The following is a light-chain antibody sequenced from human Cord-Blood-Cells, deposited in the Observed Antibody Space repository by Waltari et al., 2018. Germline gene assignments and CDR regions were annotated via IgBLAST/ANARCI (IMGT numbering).Light chain of an antibody. CDR3: QQYGSSPWT. CDR1: QSVSSSY. Sequence: EIVLTQSPGTLSLSPEERATLSCRASQSVSSSYLAWYQQKHGQATRLLIYGALSRAPVIPDRFSGSGSGTDFTLTISRLGPEDFAVYYCQQYGSSPWTFGQGTKVEIK. V-gene: IGKV3-20*01. J-gene: IGKJ1*01. CDR2: GAL.